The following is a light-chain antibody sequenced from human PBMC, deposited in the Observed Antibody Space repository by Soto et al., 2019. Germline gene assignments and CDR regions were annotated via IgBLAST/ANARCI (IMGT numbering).Light chain of an antibody. CDR3: QHYGASPRT. CDR2: GVS. CDR1: QTITSTH. V-gene: IGKV3-20*01. J-gene: IGKJ1*01. Sequence: EIVLTQSPGTLSLFPGERATLSCRASQTITSTHLAWYQQKPGQAPRLLIYGVSNRASGFPDRFSGSGSGTDFTCTISGLEPDDFAVYYCQHYGASPRTFGQGTKVEI.